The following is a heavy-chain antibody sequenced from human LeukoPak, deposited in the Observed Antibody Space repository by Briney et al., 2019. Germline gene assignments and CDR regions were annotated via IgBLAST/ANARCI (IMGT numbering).Heavy chain of an antibody. CDR2: IIPILGIA. CDR1: GGTFSSYA. CDR3: ARAGNSWYRTGYFDY. D-gene: IGHD6-13*01. Sequence: SVKVSCKASGGTFSSYAISWVRQAPGQGLEWMGRIIPILGIANYAQKFQGRVTITADKSTSTAYMELSSLRSEDTAVYYCARAGNSWYRTGYFDYWGQGTLVTVSS. J-gene: IGHJ4*02. V-gene: IGHV1-69*04.